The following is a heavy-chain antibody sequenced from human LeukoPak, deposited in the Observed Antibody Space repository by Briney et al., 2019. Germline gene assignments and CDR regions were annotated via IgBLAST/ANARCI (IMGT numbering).Heavy chain of an antibody. CDR2: INPSAGST. D-gene: IGHD2-15*01. CDR3: ARKGWVVASQLGPFYI. V-gene: IGHV1-46*01. J-gene: IGHJ3*02. Sequence: ASVKVSCKASGYTFTRYIFTNYSMHWVRQAPGQGLEWMGIINPSAGSTSYAQQFQGRVTMTRDTSTSTVYMEVSSLTSEDTAVYYCARKGWVVASQLGPFYIWGQGTMVTVSP. CDR1: GYTFTRYIFTNYS.